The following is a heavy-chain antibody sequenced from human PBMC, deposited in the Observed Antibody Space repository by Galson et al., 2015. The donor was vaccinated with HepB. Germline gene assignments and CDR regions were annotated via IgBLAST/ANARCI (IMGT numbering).Heavy chain of an antibody. Sequence: SLRLSCAASGFTFSSYGMHWVRQAPGRGLEWVAVISYDGSNKYYADSVKGRFTISRDNSKNTLYLQMNSLRAEDTAVYYCAKDYAGSGQFDYWGQGTLVTVSS. J-gene: IGHJ4*02. D-gene: IGHD6-19*01. CDR1: GFTFSSYG. CDR2: ISYDGSNK. CDR3: AKDYAGSGQFDY. V-gene: IGHV3-30*18.